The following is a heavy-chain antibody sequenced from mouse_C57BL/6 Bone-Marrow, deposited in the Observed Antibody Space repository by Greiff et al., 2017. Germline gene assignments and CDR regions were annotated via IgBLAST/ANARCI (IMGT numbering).Heavy chain of an antibody. V-gene: IGHV1-64*01. J-gene: IGHJ3*01. CDR1: GYTFTSYW. Sequence: VQLQQPGAELVKPGASVKLSCKASGYTFTSYWMHWVKQRPGQGLEWIGMIHPNSGSTNYNEKFKSKATLTVDKSSSTAYMQLSSLTSEDSAVYDCARSEGEFFPWFAYWGQGTLVTVSA. CDR2: IHPNSGST. CDR3: ARSEGEFFPWFAY.